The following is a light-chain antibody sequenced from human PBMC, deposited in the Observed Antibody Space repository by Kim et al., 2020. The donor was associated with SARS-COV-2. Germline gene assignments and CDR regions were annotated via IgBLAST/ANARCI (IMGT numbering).Light chain of an antibody. CDR1: QSIGSSY. J-gene: IGKJ1*01. V-gene: IGKV3-20*01. CDR3: QQYASSRT. Sequence: EIVLTQSPGTLSLSPGERATLSCRASQSIGSSYLAWYQQKPGQAPRLLIYGASSRVTGIPDRFSGSGSGTDFTLTISRLEPEDFAVYYCQQYASSRTFGQGTKVEIK. CDR2: GAS.